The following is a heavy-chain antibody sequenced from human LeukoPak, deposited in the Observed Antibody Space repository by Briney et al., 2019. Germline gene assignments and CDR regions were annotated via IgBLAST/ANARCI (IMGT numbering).Heavy chain of an antibody. J-gene: IGHJ4*02. CDR2: IYYSGST. CDR3: ARRPGGGSYEYYFDY. Sequence: KPSETLSLTCTVSGGSISSSSYYWGWIRQPPGKGLEWFGSIYYSGSTYYNPSLKSRVTISVDTSKNQFSLKLSSVTAADTAVYYCARRPGGGSYEYYFDYWGQGTLVTVSS. D-gene: IGHD1-26*01. CDR1: GGSISSSSYY. V-gene: IGHV4-39*01.